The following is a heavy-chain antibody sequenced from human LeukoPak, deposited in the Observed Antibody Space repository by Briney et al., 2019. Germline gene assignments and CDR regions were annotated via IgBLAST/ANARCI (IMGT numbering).Heavy chain of an antibody. D-gene: IGHD6-13*01. CDR1: GFTFSTYS. V-gene: IGHV3-48*01. CDR2: ISSSSSTI. J-gene: IGHJ4*02. CDR3: ARDLTMAAAVPMGC. Sequence: GGSLRLSCAASGFTFSTYSMNWVRQAPGKGLEWVSYISSSSSTIYYADSVKGRFTISRDNAKSSLYLQMNSLRAEDTAVYYCARDLTMAAAVPMGCWGQGTLVTVSS.